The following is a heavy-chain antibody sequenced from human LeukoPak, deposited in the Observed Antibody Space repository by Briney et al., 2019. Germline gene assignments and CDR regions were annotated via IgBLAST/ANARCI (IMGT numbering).Heavy chain of an antibody. D-gene: IGHD5-24*01. CDR3: ARGSREMATIFDY. V-gene: IGHV4-59*01. Sequence: SETLSLTCTVSGGSISSYYWSWIRQPPGKGLEWIGYIYYSGGTNYNPSLKSRVTISVDTSKNQFSLKLSSVTAADTAVYYCARGSREMATIFDYWGQGTLVTVSS. J-gene: IGHJ4*02. CDR1: GGSISSYY. CDR2: IYYSGGT.